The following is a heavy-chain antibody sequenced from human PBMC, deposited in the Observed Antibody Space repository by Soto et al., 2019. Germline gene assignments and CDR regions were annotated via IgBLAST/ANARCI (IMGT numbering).Heavy chain of an antibody. Sequence: SVKVSCKSSGGTFSSYSMSWVRQAPGQGLECMGGIIPIFGTANYAQKFQGRVTITADESTSTAYMELSSLRSEDTAVYYCASGYGGNSARSDYWGQGTLVTVSS. J-gene: IGHJ4*02. D-gene: IGHD2-21*02. CDR2: IIPIFGTA. CDR3: ASGYGGNSARSDY. CDR1: GGTFSSYS. V-gene: IGHV1-69*13.